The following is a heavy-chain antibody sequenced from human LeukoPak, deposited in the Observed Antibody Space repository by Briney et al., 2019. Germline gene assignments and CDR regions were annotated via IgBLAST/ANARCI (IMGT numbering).Heavy chain of an antibody. D-gene: IGHD6-25*01. CDR1: GFTFSNAW. V-gene: IGHV3-15*01. CDR2: IKGKTDGGTI. J-gene: IGHJ4*02. CDR3: TTEYIAAAAPFDY. Sequence: GGSLRLSCAASGFTFSNAWMSWVRQAPGKGLEWVGRIKGKTDGGTIDYAAPVKGRFTISRDDSKNTLYLQMNSLKTEDTAVYYCTTEYIAAAAPFDYWGQGTPVTVSS.